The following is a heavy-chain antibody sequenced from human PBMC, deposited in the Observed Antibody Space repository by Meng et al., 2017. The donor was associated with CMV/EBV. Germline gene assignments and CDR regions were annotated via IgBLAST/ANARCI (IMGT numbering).Heavy chain of an antibody. J-gene: IGHJ2*01. CDR3: ASVTGIGWWYFDL. Sequence: VQRVQSGAEVKEPGSSVKVSYKASGGTFSSYAISWVRQAPGQGLEWMGGIIPIFGTANYAQKFQVRVTITADESTSTAYMELSSLRSEDTAVYYCASVTGIGWWYFDLWGRGTLVTVSS. CDR2: IIPIFGTA. CDR1: GGTFSSYA. D-gene: IGHD1-20*01. V-gene: IGHV1-69*12.